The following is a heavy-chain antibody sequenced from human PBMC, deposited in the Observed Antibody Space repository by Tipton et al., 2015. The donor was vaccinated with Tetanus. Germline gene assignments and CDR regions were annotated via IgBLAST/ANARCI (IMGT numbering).Heavy chain of an antibody. V-gene: IGHV4-34*01. D-gene: IGHD4-17*01. J-gene: IGHJ4*02. CDR2: INHSGST. Sequence: TLSLTCAVYGGSFSGYYWSWIRQPPGKGLEWIGEINHSGSTNYNPSLKSRVTISVDTSKNQFSLKLSSVTAADTAVYYCARGHLTTTVTTRYNYWGQGTLVTVSS. CDR1: GGSFSGYY. CDR3: ARGHLTTTVTTRYNY.